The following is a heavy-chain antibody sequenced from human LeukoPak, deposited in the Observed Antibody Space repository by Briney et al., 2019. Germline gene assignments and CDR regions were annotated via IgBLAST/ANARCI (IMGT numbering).Heavy chain of an antibody. CDR1: GFTFTSYA. CDR2: ISGSGGTT. J-gene: IGHJ3*02. Sequence: GGSLRLSCAASGFTFTSYAMRFSNYVMRWVRQAPGKGLEWVSGISGSGGTTYYADSVKGRFTISRDNSKNTLYLQLNSLRPEDTAVYYCVKDLGSGRNADAFDIWGQGTMVTVSS. D-gene: IGHD1-26*01. CDR3: VKDLGSGRNADAFDI. V-gene: IGHV3-23*01.